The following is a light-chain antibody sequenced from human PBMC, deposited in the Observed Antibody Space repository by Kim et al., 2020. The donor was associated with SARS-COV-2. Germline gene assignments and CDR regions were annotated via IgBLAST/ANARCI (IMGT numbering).Light chain of an antibody. V-gene: IGKV1-5*03. CDR2: QAS. J-gene: IGKJ1*01. CDR1: QSVRSW. CDR3: QHYNSRPWT. Sequence: DIQMTQSPSTLSAAVGDRVTITCRASQSVRSWLAWYQQRPGKAPKLLIYQASSLRSGVPSRFSGSGSGTEFTLTISSLQPDDSATYYCQHYNSRPWTFGQGTKLEI.